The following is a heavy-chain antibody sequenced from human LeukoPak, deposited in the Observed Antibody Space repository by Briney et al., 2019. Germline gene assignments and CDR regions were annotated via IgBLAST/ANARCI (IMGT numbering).Heavy chain of an antibody. CDR2: INPNSGGT. CDR1: GYTFTGYY. J-gene: IGHJ3*02. V-gene: IGHV1-2*06. D-gene: IGHD3/OR15-3a*01. CDR3: AKEKSQGLGAYDM. Sequence: GASVKVSCKASGYTFTGYYMHWVRQAPGQGLEWMGRINPNSGGTNYAQKFQGRVTMTRDTSISTAYMELSRLRSEDTAVYYCAKEKSQGLGAYDMWGQGTMVTVSS.